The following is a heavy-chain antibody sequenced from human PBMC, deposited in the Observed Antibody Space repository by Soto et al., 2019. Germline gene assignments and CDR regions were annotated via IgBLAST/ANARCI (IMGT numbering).Heavy chain of an antibody. V-gene: IGHV3-9*01. CDR3: SRSNSNDLYYNFES. CDR1: GFTFDDYA. J-gene: IGHJ4*01. D-gene: IGHD3-22*01. Sequence: SLRLSCAASGFTFDDYAMHWVRQAPEKGLEWVSGINWNSDTIGYADSVKGRFTVSRDNAKGSLLLQMSSLRAEDTAVYLCSRSNSNDLYYNFESWCRGISVTVSS. CDR2: INWNSDTI.